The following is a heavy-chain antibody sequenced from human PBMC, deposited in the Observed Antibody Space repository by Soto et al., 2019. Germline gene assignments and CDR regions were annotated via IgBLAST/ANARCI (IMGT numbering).Heavy chain of an antibody. CDR3: ASGYSGYEPHDAFDI. CDR1: GGSVSSGSYY. CDR2: IYYSGST. J-gene: IGHJ3*02. Sequence: SETLSLTCTVSGGSVSSGSYYWSWIRQPPGKGLEWIGYIYYSGSTNYNPSLKSRVTISVDTSKNRFSLRLSSVTAADTAVYYCASGYSGYEPHDAFDIWGQGTMVTVSS. D-gene: IGHD5-12*01. V-gene: IGHV4-61*01.